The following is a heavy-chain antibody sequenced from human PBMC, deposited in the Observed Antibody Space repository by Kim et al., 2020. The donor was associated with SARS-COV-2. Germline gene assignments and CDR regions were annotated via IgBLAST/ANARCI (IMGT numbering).Heavy chain of an antibody. CDR1: GGSISSSSYY. CDR3: ARHDYGDYGVLDP. V-gene: IGHV4-39*01. Sequence: SETLSFTCTVSGGSISSSSYYWGWIRQPPGKGLEWIGSIYYSGSTYYNPSLKSRVTISVDTSKNQFSLKLSSVTAADTAVYYCARHDYGDYGVLDPWGQGTLVTVSS. J-gene: IGHJ5*02. D-gene: IGHD4-17*01. CDR2: IYYSGST.